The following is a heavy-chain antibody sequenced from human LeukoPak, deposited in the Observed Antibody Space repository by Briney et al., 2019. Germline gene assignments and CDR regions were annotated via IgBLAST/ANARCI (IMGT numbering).Heavy chain of an antibody. V-gene: IGHV3-30*18. Sequence: GRSLRLSCTASGFTLSSFGMHWVRQAPGKGLEWVAVISDDGSNTYYADSVKGRFTISRDNSKNTLYLQLNSLRTEDTAVYYCAKNADTATIIYWYFDPWGRGTLVTVSS. CDR3: AKNADTATIIYWYFDP. CDR1: GFTLSSFG. D-gene: IGHD5-18*01. J-gene: IGHJ2*01. CDR2: ISDDGSNT.